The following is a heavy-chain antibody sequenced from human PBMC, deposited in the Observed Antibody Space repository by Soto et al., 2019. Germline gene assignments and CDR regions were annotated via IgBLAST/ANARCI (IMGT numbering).Heavy chain of an antibody. V-gene: IGHV3-21*01. D-gene: IGHD3-16*01. Sequence: GGSLRLSCAASGFTFSSYSMNWVRQAPGKGLEWVSSISSSSSYIYYADSVKGRFTISRDNAKNSLYLQMNSLRAEDTAVYYCARSTVPIRYYAYWGQGTLVTVSS. CDR3: ARSTVPIRYYAY. J-gene: IGHJ4*02. CDR2: ISSSSSYI. CDR1: GFTFSSYS.